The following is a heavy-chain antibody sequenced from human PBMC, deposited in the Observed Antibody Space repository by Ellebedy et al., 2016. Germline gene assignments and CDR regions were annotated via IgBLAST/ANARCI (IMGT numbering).Heavy chain of an antibody. Sequence: ASVKVSXXASGTTFTVYYIHWVRQAPGQGLEWMGWISAYNGNTNYAQKLQGRVTMTTDTSTSTAYMELRSLRSDDTAVYYCARYSYGGDFDYWGQGTLVTVSS. D-gene: IGHD5-18*01. CDR1: GTTFTVYY. V-gene: IGHV1-18*04. J-gene: IGHJ4*02. CDR3: ARYSYGGDFDY. CDR2: ISAYNGNT.